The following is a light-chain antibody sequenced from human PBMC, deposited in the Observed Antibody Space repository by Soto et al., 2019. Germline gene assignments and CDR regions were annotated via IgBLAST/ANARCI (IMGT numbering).Light chain of an antibody. CDR3: QLYGSSPLYS. V-gene: IGKV3-20*01. J-gene: IGKJ2*01. CDR2: GTS. CDR1: QTVSSTY. Sequence: EIVLTQSPGTLSLSPGERATLSCRTSQTVSSTYLAWYQQKRGQAPRLIIYGTSNRATGIPDRFSGSGSGTDFTLTISRLEPEDFAVYHCQLYGSSPLYSCDQGTELEIK.